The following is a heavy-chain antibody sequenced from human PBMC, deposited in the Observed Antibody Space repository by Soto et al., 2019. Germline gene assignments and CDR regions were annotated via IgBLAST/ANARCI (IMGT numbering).Heavy chain of an antibody. CDR2: IIPIFGTA. CDR3: AGDRGPSSGYYPYWFDP. Sequence: QVQLVQSGAEVKKPGSSVKVSCKASGGTFSSYAISWVRQAPGQGLEWMGEIIPIFGTANYAQKFQGRVAITEDESTSTAYVEPSGLRSEDTAVYYCAGDRGPSSGYYPYWFDPWGQGTLVTVSS. CDR1: GGTFSSYA. V-gene: IGHV1-69*12. D-gene: IGHD3-22*01. J-gene: IGHJ5*02.